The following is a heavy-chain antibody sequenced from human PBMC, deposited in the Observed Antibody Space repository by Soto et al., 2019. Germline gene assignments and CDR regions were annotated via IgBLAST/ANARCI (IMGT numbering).Heavy chain of an antibody. V-gene: IGHV1-18*01. D-gene: IGHD3-16*02. CDR2: ISAYNGNT. CDR1: GYTFTSYG. Sequence: ASVKVSCKASGYTFTSYGISWVRQAPGQGLEWMGWISAYNGNTNYAQKLQGRVTMTTDTSTSTAYMELRSLRSDDTAVYYCARVLYDYIWGSYRYGAFDICGQGTMVTVS. CDR3: ARVLYDYIWGSYRYGAFDI. J-gene: IGHJ3*02.